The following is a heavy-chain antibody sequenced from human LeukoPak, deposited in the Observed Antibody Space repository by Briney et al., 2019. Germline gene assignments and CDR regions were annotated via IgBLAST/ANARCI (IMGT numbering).Heavy chain of an antibody. V-gene: IGHV1-18*01. CDR1: GYTFTKYG. CDR3: ARGDDYGDYWGLY. Sequence: ASVKVSCKASGYTFTKYGITWVRQAPGQGLEGMGWISNYNGNTNYAQKLQGRVFMTTDTSTSTAYMELRSLISDDAAVYYCARGDDYGDYWGLYWGQGTLVTVFS. J-gene: IGHJ4*02. D-gene: IGHD4-17*01. CDR2: ISNYNGNT.